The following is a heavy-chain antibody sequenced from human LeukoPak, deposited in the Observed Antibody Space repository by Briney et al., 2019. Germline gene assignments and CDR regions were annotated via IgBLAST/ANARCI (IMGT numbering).Heavy chain of an antibody. V-gene: IGHV1-24*01. CDR1: GYTLTELS. J-gene: IGHJ4*02. Sequence: ASVKVSCKVSGYTLTELSMHWVRQAPGKGLEWMGGFYPEDGETIYAQKFQGRVTMTEDTSTDTAYMELSSLRSEDTAVYYCATLTVLLWFGDILGGDYWGRGTLVTVSS. D-gene: IGHD3-10*01. CDR3: ATLTVLLWFGDILGGDY. CDR2: FYPEDGET.